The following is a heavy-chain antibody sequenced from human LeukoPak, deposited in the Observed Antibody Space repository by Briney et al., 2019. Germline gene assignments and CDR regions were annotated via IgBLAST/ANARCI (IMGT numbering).Heavy chain of an antibody. CDR3: AKSISAYYYDSSGYSQGY. CDR1: GYTFTGYY. CDR2: INPNSGGT. Sequence: VASVKVSCKASGYTFTGYYMHWVRQAPGQGLEWMGWINPNSGGTNYAQKFQGRVTMTRDTSISTAYMELSRLRSDDTAVYYCAKSISAYYYDSSGYSQGYWGQGTLVTVSS. J-gene: IGHJ4*02. D-gene: IGHD3-22*01. V-gene: IGHV1-2*02.